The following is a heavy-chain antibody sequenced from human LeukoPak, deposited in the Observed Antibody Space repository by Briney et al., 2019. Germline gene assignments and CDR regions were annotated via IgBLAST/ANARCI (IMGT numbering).Heavy chain of an antibody. CDR2: ISSSSTYI. D-gene: IGHD2-2*01. J-gene: IGHJ4*02. CDR3: GHCTTTSCYAGGH. Sequence: GSPRLSCAASGFTFSSYSMNWVRQAPGKGLEWVSSISSSSTYIYYADLVKGRFTISRDNAKNSLYLQMNSLSAEDTAVYYCGHCTTTSCYAGGHWGQGTLVTVSS. V-gene: IGHV3-21*01. CDR1: GFTFSSYS.